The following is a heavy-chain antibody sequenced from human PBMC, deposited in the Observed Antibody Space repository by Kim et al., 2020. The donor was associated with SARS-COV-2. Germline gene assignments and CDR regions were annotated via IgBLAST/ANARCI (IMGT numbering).Heavy chain of an antibody. J-gene: IGHJ6*02. Sequence: YYAAAVKGRFTISRDKSKKPLYLQINSRRAEDTAVYYCARDADYYYYGMDVWGQGTTVTVSS. CDR3: ARDADYYYYGMDV. V-gene: IGHV3-33*01.